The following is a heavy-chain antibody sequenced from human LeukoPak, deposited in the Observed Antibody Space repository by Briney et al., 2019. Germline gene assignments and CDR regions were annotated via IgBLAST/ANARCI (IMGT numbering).Heavy chain of an antibody. V-gene: IGHV3-30*04. J-gene: IGHJ4*02. CDR3: ARGVPYDSWSGPHYSDY. D-gene: IGHD3-3*01. Sequence: GRSLRLSCAASGFTFSSYAVHWVRQAPGKGLEWVAIISYDGRNEYYADSVKGRFTISRDNSKNTLYLQMNSLRAEDTAVYYCARGVPYDSWSGPHYSDYWGQGTLVTVSS. CDR1: GFTFSSYA. CDR2: ISYDGRNE.